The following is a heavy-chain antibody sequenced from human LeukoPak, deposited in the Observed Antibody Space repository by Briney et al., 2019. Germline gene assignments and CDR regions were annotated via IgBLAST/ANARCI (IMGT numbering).Heavy chain of an antibody. Sequence: AGGSLRLSCAASGFTFSNYAMNWVRQAPGKGLEWVSGISGSGAGIYYADSVKGRFTISRDNSRNTLYLQMNSLRAEDTAVYYCAKQGHSGYDLNWLDPWGQGTLVTVSS. CDR3: AKQGHSGYDLNWLDP. V-gene: IGHV3-23*01. D-gene: IGHD5-12*01. J-gene: IGHJ5*02. CDR1: GFTFSNYA. CDR2: ISGSGAGI.